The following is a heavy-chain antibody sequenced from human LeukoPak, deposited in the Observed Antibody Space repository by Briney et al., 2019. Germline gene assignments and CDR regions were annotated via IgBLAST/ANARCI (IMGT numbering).Heavy chain of an antibody. Sequence: GRSLRLSCAVSGFTFSNYGMHWVRQAPGKGLEWLTLIWYDGHTKFYADSVKGRFTVSRDNSKNTLYLQMDNLRDGDTAVYYCAREWGRIAVVGGPGYWGQGTLVTVSS. CDR2: IWYDGHTK. V-gene: IGHV3-33*01. J-gene: IGHJ4*02. D-gene: IGHD6-19*01. CDR1: GFTFSNYG. CDR3: AREWGRIAVVGGPGY.